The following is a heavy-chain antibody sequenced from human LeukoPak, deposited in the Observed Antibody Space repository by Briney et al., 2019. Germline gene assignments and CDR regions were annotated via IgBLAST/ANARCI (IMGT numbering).Heavy chain of an antibody. V-gene: IGHV5-51*01. Sequence: GESLKISCKGSGYSFTSYWIGWVRPMPGKGLEWMGIIYPGDSDTRYSPSFQGQVTISADKSISTAYLQWSSLKASDTAMYYCARPSQSYYYDSSGYPQVYYFDYWGQGTLVTVSS. CDR1: GYSFTSYW. D-gene: IGHD3-22*01. J-gene: IGHJ4*02. CDR2: IYPGDSDT. CDR3: ARPSQSYYYDSSGYPQVYYFDY.